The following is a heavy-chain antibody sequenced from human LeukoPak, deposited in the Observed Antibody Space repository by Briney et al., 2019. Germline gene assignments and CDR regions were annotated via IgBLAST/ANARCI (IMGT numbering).Heavy chain of an antibody. CDR3: ARCGLAYTIDF. CDR1: GFIFSTYW. CDR2: INPGAGEK. J-gene: IGHJ4*02. D-gene: IGHD2-21*01. Sequence: GGSLRLSCAASGFIFSTYWMAWVRQAPGKGLEWVANINPGAGEKYYVDSVKGRFTISRDDAKTSLYLQMDNLRVEDTAVYSCARCGLAYTIDFWGQGTLVTVSS. V-gene: IGHV3-7*01.